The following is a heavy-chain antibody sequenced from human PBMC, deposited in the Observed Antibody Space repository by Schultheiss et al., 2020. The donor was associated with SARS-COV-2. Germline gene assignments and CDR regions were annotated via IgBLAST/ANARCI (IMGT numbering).Heavy chain of an antibody. V-gene: IGHV4-61*02. J-gene: IGHJ6*02. CDR2: IYTSGST. CDR3: ARVHPGYYGMDV. CDR1: GGSISSGSYY. Sequence: SETLSLTCTVSGGSISSGSYYWSWIRQPAGKGLEWIGRIYTSGSTNYNPSLKSRVTISVDTSKNQFSLKLSSVTAADTAVYYCARVHPGYYGMDVWGQGTTVTVSS.